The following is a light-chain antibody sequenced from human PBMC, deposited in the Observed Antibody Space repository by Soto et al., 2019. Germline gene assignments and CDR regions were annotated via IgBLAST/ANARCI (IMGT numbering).Light chain of an antibody. CDR1: QTIGNY. CDR3: QQSYSPTYT. V-gene: IGKV1-39*01. J-gene: IGKJ2*01. Sequence: DIQMTQSPSSLSASVGDRVTIYCRTSQTIGNYLHWYQQRSGRAPHLLIFSTSTLQTGVPSRFSGSGSGTEFTLTINSLQPEDFAIYYCQQSYSPTYTFGQGTKVEI. CDR2: STS.